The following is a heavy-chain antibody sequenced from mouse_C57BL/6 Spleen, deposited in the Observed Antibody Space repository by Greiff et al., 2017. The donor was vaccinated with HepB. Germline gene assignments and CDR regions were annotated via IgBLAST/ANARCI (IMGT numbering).Heavy chain of an antibody. CDR2: IYPGGGYT. J-gene: IGHJ2*01. Sequence: QVQLQQSGAELVRPGTSVKMSCKASGYTFTNYWIGWAKQRPGHGLEWIGDIYPGGGYTNYNEKFKGKATLTADKSSSTAYMQFSSLTSEDYAIYYLARENDGRSGYFDYWGQGTTLTVSS. V-gene: IGHV1-63*01. CDR3: ARENDGRSGYFDY. CDR1: GYTFTNYW. D-gene: IGHD1-1*01.